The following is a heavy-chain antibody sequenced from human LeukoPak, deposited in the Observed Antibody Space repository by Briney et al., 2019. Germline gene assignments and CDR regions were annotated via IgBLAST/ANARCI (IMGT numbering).Heavy chain of an antibody. Sequence: PSETLSLTCAVSGYSITSAYYWGWIRQPPGKGLEWIGSIYHSGSTYYNPSLKRRVTISVDTSKNQFFLKLSSVTAADTAVYYCASRNVPTNWFDPWGQGNPVTVSS. CDR2: IYHSGST. CDR3: ASRNVPTNWFDP. D-gene: IGHD5-12*01. CDR1: GYSITSAYY. V-gene: IGHV4-38-2*01. J-gene: IGHJ5*02.